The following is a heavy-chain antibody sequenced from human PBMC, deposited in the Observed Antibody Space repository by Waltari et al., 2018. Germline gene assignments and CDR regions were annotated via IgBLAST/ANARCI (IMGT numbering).Heavy chain of an antibody. CDR1: GGSISSSNW. CDR2: IYHSGST. D-gene: IGHD3-22*01. J-gene: IGHJ4*02. Sequence: QVQLQESGPGLVKPSGTLSLTCAVSGGSISSSNWWSWVRQPPGKGLEWIGEIYHSGSTNDNPSLKSRVTISVDKSKNQFSLKLSSVTAADTVVYYCARSTYDSSGYYYFDYWGQGTLVTVSS. V-gene: IGHV4-4*02. CDR3: ARSTYDSSGYYYFDY.